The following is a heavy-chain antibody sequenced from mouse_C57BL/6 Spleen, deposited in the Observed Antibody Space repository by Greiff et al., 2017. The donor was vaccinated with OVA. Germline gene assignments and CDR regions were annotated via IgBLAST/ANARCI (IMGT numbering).Heavy chain of an antibody. CDR3: ARFGETRSRYFDV. D-gene: IGHD3-1*01. CDR2: INPGSGGT. Sequence: QVQLQQSGAELVRPGTSVKVSCKASGYAFTNYLIEWVKQRPGQGLEWIGVINPGSGGTNYNEKFKGKATLTADKSSSPAYMQLSSLTSEDSAVYFCARFGETRSRYFDVWGTGTTVTVSS. CDR1: GYAFTNYL. J-gene: IGHJ1*03. V-gene: IGHV1-54*01.